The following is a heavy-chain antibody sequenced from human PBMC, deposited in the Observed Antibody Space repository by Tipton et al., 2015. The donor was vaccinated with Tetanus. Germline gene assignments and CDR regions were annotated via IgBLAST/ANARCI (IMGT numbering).Heavy chain of an antibody. CDR1: GDSISRSY. CDR2: IYIPEGT. Sequence: TLSLTCTVSGDSISRSYWSWIRQSPGKGLEWIGYIYIPEGTIYNPSLQSRVIISVDTSKSQVSLRLTSVTAADTAIYYCARAANNSRRRGYDVWGQGTKVIFSS. V-gene: IGHV4-59*01. D-gene: IGHD2/OR15-2a*01. CDR3: ARAANNSRRRGYDV. J-gene: IGHJ3*01.